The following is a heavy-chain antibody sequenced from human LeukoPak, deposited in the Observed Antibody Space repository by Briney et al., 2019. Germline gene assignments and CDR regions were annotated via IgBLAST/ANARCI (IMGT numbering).Heavy chain of an antibody. D-gene: IGHD3-3*01. J-gene: IGHJ5*02. CDR2: INTDGSST. CDR3: ARAQYDFWSGYYMGFWFDP. Sequence: GGSLRLSCAASGFTLSSYWMHWVRQAPGKGLVWVSRINTDGSSTSYADSVKGRFTISRDNAKNTLYLQMNSLRAEDTAVYYCARAQYDFWSGYYMGFWFDPWGQGTLVTVSS. CDR1: GFTLSSYW. V-gene: IGHV3-74*01.